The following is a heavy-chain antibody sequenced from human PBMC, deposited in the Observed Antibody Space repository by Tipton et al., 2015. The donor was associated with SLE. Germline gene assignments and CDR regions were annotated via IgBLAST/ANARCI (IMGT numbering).Heavy chain of an antibody. Sequence: QVQLVQSGGGVVQPGRSLRLSCAASGFTFSSYAMHWVRQAPGKGLEWVAVISYDGSNKYYADSVKGRFTISRDNSKNTLYLQMNSLRAEDTAVYYCAKDNVIRGGYYGAHYWGQGTLVTVSS. CDR2: ISYDGSNK. D-gene: IGHD1-26*01. V-gene: IGHV3-30-3*01. CDR1: GFTFSSYA. CDR3: AKDNVIRGGYYGAHY. J-gene: IGHJ4*02.